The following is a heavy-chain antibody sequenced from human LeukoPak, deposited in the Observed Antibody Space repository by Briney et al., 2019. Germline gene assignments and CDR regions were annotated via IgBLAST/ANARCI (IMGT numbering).Heavy chain of an antibody. CDR3: AKDLSWVRPPSHWFDP. J-gene: IGHJ5*02. D-gene: IGHD1-26*01. Sequence: GGSLRLSCAASGFTFSSYAMSWVRQAPGKGLEWVSAISGSGGSTYYADSVKGRFTISRDNSKNTLYLQMNSLRAEDTAVYYCAKDLSWVRPPSHWFDPWGQGTLVTVSS. CDR2: ISGSGGST. CDR1: GFTFSSYA. V-gene: IGHV3-23*01.